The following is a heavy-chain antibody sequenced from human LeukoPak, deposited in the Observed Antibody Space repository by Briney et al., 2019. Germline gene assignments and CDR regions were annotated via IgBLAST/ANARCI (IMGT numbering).Heavy chain of an antibody. D-gene: IGHD5-18*01. Sequence: PSETLSLTCAVYGGSFSGYYWSWIRQPPGKGLEWIGEINHSGSTNYNPSLKSRVTISVDTSKNQFSLKLSSVTAADTAVYYCARGIQPRSNWFDPWGQGTLVTVSS. J-gene: IGHJ5*02. CDR3: ARGIQPRSNWFDP. V-gene: IGHV4-34*01. CDR1: GGSFSGYY. CDR2: INHSGST.